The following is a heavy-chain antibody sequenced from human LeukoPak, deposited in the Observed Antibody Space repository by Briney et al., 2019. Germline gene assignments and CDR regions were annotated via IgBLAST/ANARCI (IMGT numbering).Heavy chain of an antibody. CDR1: GFIFSRYG. J-gene: IGHJ4*02. D-gene: IGHD5-24*01. CDR2: IRYDGSNK. V-gene: IGHV3-30*02. Sequence: GGSLRLSCAASGFIFSRYGLHWVRQAPGKGLEWVAFIRYDGSNKYYADSVKGRFTISRDNAKNSLYLQMNSLRAEDTAVYYCASLGMATNWGQGTLVTVSS. CDR3: ASLGMATN.